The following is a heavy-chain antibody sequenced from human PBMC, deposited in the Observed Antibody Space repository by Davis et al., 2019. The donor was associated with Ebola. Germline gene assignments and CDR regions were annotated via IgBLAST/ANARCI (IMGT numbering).Heavy chain of an antibody. CDR2: IYYSGST. J-gene: IGHJ6*03. CDR1: GGSVSSGSYY. D-gene: IGHD2-2*01. CDR3: ASRPQGYCSSTSCYAPPYYYYMDV. V-gene: IGHV4-61*01. Sequence: PSETLSLTCTVSGGSVSSGSYYWSWIRQPPGKGLEWIGYIYYSGSTNYNPSLKSRVTISVDTSKNQFSLKLSSVTAADTAVYYCASRPQGYCSSTSCYAPPYYYYMDVWGKGTTVTVSS.